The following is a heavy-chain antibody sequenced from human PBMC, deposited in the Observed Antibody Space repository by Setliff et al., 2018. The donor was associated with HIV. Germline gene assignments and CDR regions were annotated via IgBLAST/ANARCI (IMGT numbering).Heavy chain of an antibody. CDR3: ARGGSAYEY. CDR2: IIPMFGTA. D-gene: IGHD3-10*01. V-gene: IGHV1-69*13. CDR1: GGTFSSYA. Sequence: GASVKVSCKASGGTFSSYAINWVRQAPGQGLEWMGGIIPMFGTAHYAQKFQGRVTITADESTTTAYMELSSLRSEDTAVFYCARGGSAYEYWGQGTLVTVSS. J-gene: IGHJ4*02.